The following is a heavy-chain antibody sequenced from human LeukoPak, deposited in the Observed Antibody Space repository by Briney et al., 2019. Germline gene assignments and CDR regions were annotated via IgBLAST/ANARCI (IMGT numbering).Heavy chain of an antibody. CDR2: IYHSGST. Sequence: PSETLSLTCTVSGGSISSYYWSWIRQPPGKGLEWIGYIYHSGSTYYNPSLKSRVTISVDRSKNQFSLKLSSVTAADTAVYYCARVRGGSIVGATDFDYWGQGTLVTVSS. D-gene: IGHD1-26*01. CDR3: ARVRGGSIVGATDFDY. V-gene: IGHV4-59*12. CDR1: GGSISSYY. J-gene: IGHJ4*02.